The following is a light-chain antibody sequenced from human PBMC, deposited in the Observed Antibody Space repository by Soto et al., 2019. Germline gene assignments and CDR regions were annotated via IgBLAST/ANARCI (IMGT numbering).Light chain of an antibody. CDR3: QQYYYIPFT. CDR2: WAS. J-gene: IGKJ3*01. Sequence: DIVMTQSPDYLAVSLGERATITCKSSQSVSCGSNNKYCIAWFQQKHGRPPKMIIYWASTRESGVPDRFSGSGSGTDFTLTINSLQAEDVAVYYCQQYYYIPFTSGPGTKVEIK. CDR1: QSVSCGSNNKYC. V-gene: IGKV4-1*01.